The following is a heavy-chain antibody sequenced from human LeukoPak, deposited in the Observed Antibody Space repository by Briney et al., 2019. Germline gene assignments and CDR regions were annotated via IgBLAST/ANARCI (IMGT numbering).Heavy chain of an antibody. CDR1: GGSFSGYY. V-gene: IGHV4-59*01. Sequence: SETLSLTCAVYGGSFSGYYWSWIRQPPGKGLEWIGYIYYSGSTNYNPSLKSRVTISVETSKNQFSLKLRSVTAADTAVYYCARRIYGYDAFDIWGQGTMVTVSA. J-gene: IGHJ3*02. CDR3: ARRIYGYDAFDI. CDR2: IYYSGST. D-gene: IGHD4-17*01.